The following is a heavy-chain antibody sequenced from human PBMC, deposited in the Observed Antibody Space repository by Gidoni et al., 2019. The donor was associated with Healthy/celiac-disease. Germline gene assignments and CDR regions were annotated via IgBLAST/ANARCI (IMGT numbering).Heavy chain of an antibody. CDR3: ARDLSSMVSVY. V-gene: IGHV3-30*01. J-gene: IGHJ4*02. D-gene: IGHD3-10*01. CDR2: ISYDGSNK. CDR1: GFTFTSYA. Sequence: QVQLVVSGGGVVQPGRSLRPSCPASGFTFTSYAMHWVRQAPGQGLGWVAVISYDGSNKYYADSVKGRFTISRDNSKNTLYLQMNSVRAEDTAVYYGARDLSSMVSVYWGQGTLVTVSS.